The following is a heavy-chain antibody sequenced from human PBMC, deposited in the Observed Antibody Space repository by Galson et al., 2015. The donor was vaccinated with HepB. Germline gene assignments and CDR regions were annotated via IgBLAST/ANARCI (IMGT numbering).Heavy chain of an antibody. CDR1: GNTLTEST. CDR3: ATSDTTANYYNSYCFDY. CDR2: FDPEDDET. Sequence: SVKVSCKVSGNTLTESTMHWVRQAPGKGLEWMGGFDPEDDETIYAQKFQGIVTMTEDTATATAYMVLSSLTSEDTAVYYCATSDTTANYYNSYCFDYCGQETLVTIAS. D-gene: IGHD3-22*01. V-gene: IGHV1-24*01. J-gene: IGHJ4*02.